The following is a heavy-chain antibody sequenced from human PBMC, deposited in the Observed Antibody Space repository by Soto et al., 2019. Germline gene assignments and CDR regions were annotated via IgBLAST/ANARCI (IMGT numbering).Heavy chain of an antibody. CDR1: GYTFSNFA. D-gene: IGHD2-21*02. CDR2: INAGNWNA. CDR3: ARPSYCGGDCYAALDI. V-gene: IGHV1-3*01. Sequence: ASVKVSCKASGYTFSNFAMHWVRQAPGQRLEWMGWINAGNWNAKYSQKFQGRVTITRDASTSTAYMELSSLRSEDTAVYYCARPSYCGGDCYAALDIWGQGTMVTVSS. J-gene: IGHJ3*02.